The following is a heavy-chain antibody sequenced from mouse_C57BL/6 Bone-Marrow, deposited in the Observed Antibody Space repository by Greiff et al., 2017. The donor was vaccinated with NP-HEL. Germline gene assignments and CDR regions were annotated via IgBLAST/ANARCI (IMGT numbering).Heavy chain of an antibody. CDR3: ARDAGYFDV. V-gene: IGHV7-1*01. Sequence: EVKVVESGGGLVQSGRSLRLSCAPSGFTFSDFYMEWVRQAPGKGLEWIAASRNKANDYTTEYSASVKGRFIVSRDTSQSILYLQMNALRAEDTAIYYCARDAGYFDVWGTGTTVTVSS. J-gene: IGHJ1*03. CDR2: SRNKANDYTT. CDR1: GFTFSDFY.